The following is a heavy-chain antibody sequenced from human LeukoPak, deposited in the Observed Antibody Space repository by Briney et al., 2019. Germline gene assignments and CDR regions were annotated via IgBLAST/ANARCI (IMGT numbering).Heavy chain of an antibody. V-gene: IGHV4-34*01. CDR1: GGSFSGYY. D-gene: IGHD6-13*01. CDR2: INHSGST. J-gene: IGHJ5*02. CDR3: ARDLTAAGSIDP. Sequence: KASETLSLTCAVDGGSFSGYYWSWIRKPPGKGLEWIGEINHSGSTNYNPSLKSRVTISEDTSKNQCSLKLSSLTAADTAVYYCARDLTAAGSIDPWGKGNRVTVSS.